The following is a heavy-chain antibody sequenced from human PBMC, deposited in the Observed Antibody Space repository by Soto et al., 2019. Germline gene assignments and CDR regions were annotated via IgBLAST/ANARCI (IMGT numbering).Heavy chain of an antibody. CDR1: GFTFRNHG. V-gene: IGHV3-33*01. Sequence: PGGSLRLSCEASGFTFRNHGMHWVRQAPGKGLEWVAVIWYDGSDKYYADSVKGRFTISRDNSKNTLYLQMNSLRAEDTAVYYCAREIASRRFDYLGQGVPVTVSS. J-gene: IGHJ4*02. CDR2: IWYDGSDK. CDR3: AREIASRRFDY. D-gene: IGHD6-6*01.